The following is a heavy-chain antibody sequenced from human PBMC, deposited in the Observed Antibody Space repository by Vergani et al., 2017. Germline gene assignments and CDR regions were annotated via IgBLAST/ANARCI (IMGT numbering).Heavy chain of an antibody. J-gene: IGHJ4*02. CDR2: IQFDGSNQ. CDR1: GFTLSNYD. D-gene: IGHD3-16*01. CDR3: AKHFRGWGIDY. Sequence: QVQLVESGGGVVQRGGSLRLSCATSGFTLSNYDMQWIRQGPGKGLEFVAFIQFDGSNQYYADSVKGRFTLSRDFSKNTLYLQMNSLRTDDTATYYCAKHFRGWGIDYWCQGIQVIVSS. V-gene: IGHV3-30*02.